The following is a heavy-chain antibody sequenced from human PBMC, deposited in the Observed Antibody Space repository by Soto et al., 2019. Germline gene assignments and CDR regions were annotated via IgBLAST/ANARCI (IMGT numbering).Heavy chain of an antibody. CDR2: LNPNTGNI. D-gene: IGHD5-12*01. V-gene: IGHV1-3*01. Sequence: QVQLVQSGAEVKRPGPSVKVSCRASGYTFVDYALHWVRQAPGQGLEWLGWLNPNTGNIKYSHKFEDRVSITRDTATSTAYMELRGLRSEDTAVYFCSREAIVAENWFDPWGQGTLVTVSS. CDR1: GYTFVDYA. J-gene: IGHJ5*02. CDR3: SREAIVAENWFDP.